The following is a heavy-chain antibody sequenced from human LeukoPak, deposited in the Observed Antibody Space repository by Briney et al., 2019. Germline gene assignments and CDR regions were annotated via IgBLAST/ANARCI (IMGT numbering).Heavy chain of an antibody. CDR2: IYYSGST. J-gene: IGHJ6*03. V-gene: IGHV4-39*07. CDR1: GGSISSYY. CDR3: ARARRDGYNFYYYYYMDV. Sequence: SETLSLTCTVSGGSISSYYWGWIRQPPGKGLEWIGSIYYSGSTYYNPSLKSRVTISVDTSKNQFSLKLSSVTAADTAMYYCARARRDGYNFYYYYYMDVWGKGTTVTVSS. D-gene: IGHD5-24*01.